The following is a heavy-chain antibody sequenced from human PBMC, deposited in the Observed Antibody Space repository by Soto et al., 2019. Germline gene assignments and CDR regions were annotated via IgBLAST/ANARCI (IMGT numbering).Heavy chain of an antibody. CDR3: ASDTLWGSYYSSLS. J-gene: IGHJ4*02. CDR1: GGSFSGYY. V-gene: IGHV4-34*01. CDR2: INHSGST. D-gene: IGHD3-16*01. Sequence: SETLSLTCAVYGGSFSGYYWSWIRQPPGKGLEWIGEINHSGSTNYNPSLKSRVTISVDTSKNQFSLKLSSVTAADTAVYYCASDTLWGSYYSSLSWGQGTLVTVSS.